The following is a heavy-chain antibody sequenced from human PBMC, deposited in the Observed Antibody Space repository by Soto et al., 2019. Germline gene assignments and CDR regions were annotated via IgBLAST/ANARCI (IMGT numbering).Heavy chain of an antibody. J-gene: IGHJ4*02. D-gene: IGHD4-17*01. CDR1: GFTFSNYA. Sequence: EVQVLESGGGLVQPGGSLRLSCAASGFTFSNYAMSWVRQAPGKGLEWVSTISGSGNNTDYMDSVKGRLTISRDNSKNTLYLQMNSLRAEDTAVYYCAKDPLTVTPYFDYWGQGTLVTVSS. CDR2: ISGSGNNT. V-gene: IGHV3-23*01. CDR3: AKDPLTVTPYFDY.